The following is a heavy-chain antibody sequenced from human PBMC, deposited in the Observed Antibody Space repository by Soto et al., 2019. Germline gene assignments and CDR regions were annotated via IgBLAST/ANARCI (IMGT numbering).Heavy chain of an antibody. CDR1: GGSFSGYY. Sequence: SETLSLTCAVYGGSFSGYYWSWIRQPPGKGLEWIGEINHSGSTNYNPSLKSRVTISVDTSKNQFSLKLSSVTAADTAVYYCARGRGRCSSTSCYSYYYYYGMDVWGQGTAVTVSS. J-gene: IGHJ6*02. CDR3: ARGRGRCSSTSCYSYYYYYGMDV. D-gene: IGHD2-2*01. V-gene: IGHV4-34*01. CDR2: INHSGST.